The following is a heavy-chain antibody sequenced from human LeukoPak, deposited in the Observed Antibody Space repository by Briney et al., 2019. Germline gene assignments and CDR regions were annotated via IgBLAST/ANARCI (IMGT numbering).Heavy chain of an antibody. J-gene: IGHJ5*02. CDR1: GYTVTHFY. D-gene: IGHD3-22*01. CDR3: ARDYYNSSGCWRLVS. Sequence: ASVKVSCKAFGYTVTHFYLHWVQQAPGKGLEWMGRVDPEDGETIYAEKFQGRVTFTADMSTDTANMEMSSLRSEDTAVYYCARDYYNSSGCWRLVSWGQGTLVTVSS. V-gene: IGHV1-69-2*01. CDR2: VDPEDGET.